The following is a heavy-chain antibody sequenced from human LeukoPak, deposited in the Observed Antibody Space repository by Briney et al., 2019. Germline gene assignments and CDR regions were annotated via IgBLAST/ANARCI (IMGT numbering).Heavy chain of an antibody. J-gene: IGHJ5*02. CDR1: GGTFSSYA. CDR2: IIPIFGTA. V-gene: IGHV1-69*01. Sequence: GASVKVSCKASGGTFSSYAISWVRQAPGQGLEWMGGIIPIFGTANYAQKFQGRVTITADESTSTAYMELSSLRSEDTAVYYCARDPSVARYSSSSNWFDPWGQGTLVTVSS. D-gene: IGHD6-13*01. CDR3: ARDPSVARYSSSSNWFDP.